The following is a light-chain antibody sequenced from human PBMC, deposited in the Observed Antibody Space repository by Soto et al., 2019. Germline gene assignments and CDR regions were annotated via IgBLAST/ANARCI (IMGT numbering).Light chain of an antibody. V-gene: IGKV3-11*01. CDR3: QQRSNWPLT. J-gene: IGKJ4*01. Sequence: EIVLTQSPATLSLSPGERATISCRASQSVSAYLAWHQQKPGQAPRLLIYDASNRATGIPARFSGSGSGTDFTLTISSLEPEDFAVYYCQQRSNWPLTFGGGTKVEIK. CDR2: DAS. CDR1: QSVSAY.